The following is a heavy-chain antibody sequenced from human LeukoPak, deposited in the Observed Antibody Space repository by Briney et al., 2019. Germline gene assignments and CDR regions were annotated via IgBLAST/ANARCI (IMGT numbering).Heavy chain of an antibody. CDR1: GFTFSSYE. J-gene: IGHJ3*02. CDR2: ISSSGSTI. D-gene: IGHD3-10*01. Sequence: PGGSLRLSCAASGFTFSSYEMNWVRQAPGKGLEWVSYISSSGSTIYYADSVKGRFTISRDNAKNSLYLQMNSLRAEDTAVYYCASENRVPNYYGSGSHDAFDIWGQGTMVTVSS. CDR3: ASENRVPNYYGSGSHDAFDI. V-gene: IGHV3-48*03.